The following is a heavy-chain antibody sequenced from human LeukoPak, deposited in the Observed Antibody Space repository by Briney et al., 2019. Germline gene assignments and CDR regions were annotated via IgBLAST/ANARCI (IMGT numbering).Heavy chain of an antibody. D-gene: IGHD6-19*01. J-gene: IGHJ3*02. CDR3: TTGGNVIVAGTRAFDI. CDR2: IKSTVDGGTT. Sequence: GGSLRLSCAASGFTFSNDWMNWVRQAPGKGLEWVGRIKSTVDGGTTDFAAPVKGRFTVSRDDSENTLYLQMSSLRIEDIALYYCTTGGNVIVAGTRAFDIWGHGTMVTVSS. V-gene: IGHV3-15*07. CDR1: GFTFSNDW.